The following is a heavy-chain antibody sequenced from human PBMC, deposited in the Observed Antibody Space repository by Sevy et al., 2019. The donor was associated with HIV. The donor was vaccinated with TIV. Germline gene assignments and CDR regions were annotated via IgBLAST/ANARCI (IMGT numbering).Heavy chain of an antibody. J-gene: IGHJ4*02. CDR2: INPNSGGT. CDR3: ARLDGYYYDSSGYYEVNYFDY. Sequence: ASVKVSCKASGYTFTGYYMHWVRQAPGQGLEWMGWINPNSGGTNYAQKFQGRVTMTRDTSISTAYMELGRLRSDDTAVYYCARLDGYYYDSSGYYEVNYFDYWGQGTLVTVSS. D-gene: IGHD3-22*01. V-gene: IGHV1-2*02. CDR1: GYTFTGYY.